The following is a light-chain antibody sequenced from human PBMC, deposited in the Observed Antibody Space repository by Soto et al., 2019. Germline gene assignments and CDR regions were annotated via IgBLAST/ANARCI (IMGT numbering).Light chain of an antibody. Sequence: QSALTQPASVSGSPGQSITISCTGTSSDVGGYNYVSWYQQYPGKAPKLMIHEVTNRPSGVSNRFSGSKSGNTASLTISGLQAEDEADYYCTSFTCSSTWVFGGGTKVTVL. CDR1: SSDVGGYNY. CDR2: EVT. CDR3: TSFTCSSTWV. V-gene: IGLV2-14*01. J-gene: IGLJ3*02.